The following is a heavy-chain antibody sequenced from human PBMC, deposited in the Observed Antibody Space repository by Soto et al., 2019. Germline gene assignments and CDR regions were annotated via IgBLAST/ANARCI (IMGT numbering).Heavy chain of an antibody. V-gene: IGHV3-33*01. Sequence: QVQLVESGGGVVQPGRSLRLSCAASGFTFSSYGMHWVRQAPGKGLEWVAVIWYDGSNKYYADSVKGRFTISRDNSKNTLYLQMNSLRAEDTAVYYCAREAPVTLGKAFDIWGQATMVTVSS. CDR2: IWYDGSNK. CDR1: GFTFSSYG. D-gene: IGHD2-21*02. CDR3: AREAPVTLGKAFDI. J-gene: IGHJ3*02.